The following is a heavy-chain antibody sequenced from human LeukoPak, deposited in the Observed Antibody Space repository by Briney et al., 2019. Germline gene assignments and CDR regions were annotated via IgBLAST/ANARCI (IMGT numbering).Heavy chain of an antibody. J-gene: IGHJ5*02. V-gene: IGHV4-4*07. CDR3: ARDTHYDFWGGYLNSFDN. CDR2: MHTGGTT. CDR1: GGYFSGYY. D-gene: IGHD3-3*01. Sequence: SETLSLTCTVSGGYFSGYYWSGIRQSAGKGLEWIGRMHTGGTTNYNPSLQSRVILSVDVSKSQFSLNLTSVTAADTAVYYCARDTHYDFWGGYLNSFDNWGQGALVTVSS.